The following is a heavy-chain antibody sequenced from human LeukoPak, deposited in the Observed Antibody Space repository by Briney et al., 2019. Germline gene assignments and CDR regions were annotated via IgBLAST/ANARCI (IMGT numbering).Heavy chain of an antibody. Sequence: ASVKVSCKASGYTFTAYYMHWVRQAPGQGLEWMGWLNPNSGDTNYAQKFQGRVAMTGDTSISTAYMELSRLRSDDTAVYYCARDVYCSSTSCYLLDSWGQGALVTVSS. D-gene: IGHD2-2*01. V-gene: IGHV1-2*02. CDR2: LNPNSGDT. J-gene: IGHJ4*02. CDR1: GYTFTAYY. CDR3: ARDVYCSSTSCYLLDS.